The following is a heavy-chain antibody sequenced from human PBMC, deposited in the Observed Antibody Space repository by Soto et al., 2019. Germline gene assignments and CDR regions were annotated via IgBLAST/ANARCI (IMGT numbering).Heavy chain of an antibody. CDR1: GGSLSSGDYY. CDR3: ARGEYDSSGYYFREGYYYYGMDV. D-gene: IGHD3-22*01. Sequence: SSETLSLTCTVSGGSLSSGDYYWSWIRQPPGKGLEWIGYIYYSGSTYYNPSLKSRVTISVDTSKNQFSLKLSSVTAADTAVYYCARGEYDSSGYYFREGYYYYGMDVWGQGTTVTAP. J-gene: IGHJ6*02. CDR2: IYYSGST. V-gene: IGHV4-30-4*01.